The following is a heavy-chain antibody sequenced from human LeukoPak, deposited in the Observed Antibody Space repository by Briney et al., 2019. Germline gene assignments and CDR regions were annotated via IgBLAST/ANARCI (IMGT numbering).Heavy chain of an antibody. D-gene: IGHD3-9*01. V-gene: IGHV3-48*01. CDR1: GFTFSSYS. CDR3: ARGARYFDQPEKYNWFDP. J-gene: IGHJ5*02. CDR2: ISSSSSTI. Sequence: GGSLRLSCAASGFTFSSYSMNWVRQAPGKGLEWVSYISSSSSTIYYADSVKGRFTISRDNAKNSLYLQMNSLRAEDTAVYYCARGARYFDQPEKYNWFDPWGQGTLVTVSS.